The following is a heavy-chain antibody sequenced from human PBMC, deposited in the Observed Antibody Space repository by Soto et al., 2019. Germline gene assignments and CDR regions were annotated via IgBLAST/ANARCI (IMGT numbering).Heavy chain of an antibody. CDR3: ARSYCGGDCPNNWFDP. Sequence: ASVKVSCKASGYIFSAYYIQWVRQVPGQGLEWMGIINPSGGTTTYAQEFQGRVTMTRGTSTSTVYMELGSLRSEDTAMYYCARSYCGGDCPNNWFDPWGQGTLVTVSS. V-gene: IGHV1-46*01. CDR1: GYIFSAYY. D-gene: IGHD2-21*02. CDR2: INPSGGTT. J-gene: IGHJ5*02.